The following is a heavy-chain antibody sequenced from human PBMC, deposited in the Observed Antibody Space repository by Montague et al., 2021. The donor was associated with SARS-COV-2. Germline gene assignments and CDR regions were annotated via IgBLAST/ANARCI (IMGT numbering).Heavy chain of an antibody. CDR3: ARSESPSYSSSPFDY. CDR1: GGSISSGGYY. D-gene: IGHD6-13*01. J-gene: IGHJ4*02. CDR2: IYYSGST. Sequence: TLSLTCIVSGGSISSGGYYWSWIRQHPGKGLEWIGYIYYSGSTYYNPSLKSRLSISLDTSKNHFSLRPSSVTAADTAVYYCARSESPSYSSSPFDYWGQGTLVTVSS. V-gene: IGHV4-31*03.